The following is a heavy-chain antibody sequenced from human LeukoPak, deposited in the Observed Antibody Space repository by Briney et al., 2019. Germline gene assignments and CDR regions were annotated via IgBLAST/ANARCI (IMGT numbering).Heavy chain of an antibody. J-gene: IGHJ3*02. CDR3: AKDLRSISSRGALDI. CDR2: ISGSGGST. V-gene: IGHV3-23*01. Sequence: GSLRLSCAASGFTFSSYAMSWVRQAPGKGLEWVSTISGSGGSTYHADSVKGRFTISRDNSKNTLHLQMNSLRAEDTAAYYCAKDLRSISSRGALDIWGQGTMVTVSS. D-gene: IGHD6-6*01. CDR1: GFTFSSYA.